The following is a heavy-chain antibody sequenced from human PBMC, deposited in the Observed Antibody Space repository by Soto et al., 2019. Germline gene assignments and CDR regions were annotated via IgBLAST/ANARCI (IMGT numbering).Heavy chain of an antibody. D-gene: IGHD4-4*01. Sequence: SETLSLTCTFSGGSISSYYWSWIRQPPGKGLEWIGYIYYSGSTNYNPSLKSRVTISVDTSKNQFSLKLSSVTAADTAVYYCAREVTATVTLTSYYYYMDVWGKGTTVTVSS. CDR3: AREVTATVTLTSYYYYMDV. CDR2: IYYSGST. J-gene: IGHJ6*03. V-gene: IGHV4-59*01. CDR1: GGSISSYY.